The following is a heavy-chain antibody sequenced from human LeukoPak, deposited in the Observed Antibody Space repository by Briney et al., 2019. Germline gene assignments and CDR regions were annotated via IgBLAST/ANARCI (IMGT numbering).Heavy chain of an antibody. D-gene: IGHD3-22*01. Sequence: GASVKVSCKASGYTFTGYYMHWVRQAPGQGLEWMGWINPNSGGTNYAQKFQGRVTMTRDTSTSTVYMELSSLRSEDTAVYYCAVDYYDSSGYYSLWGQGTLVTVSS. J-gene: IGHJ4*02. CDR3: AVDYYDSSGYYSL. CDR2: INPNSGGT. V-gene: IGHV1-2*02. CDR1: GYTFTGYY.